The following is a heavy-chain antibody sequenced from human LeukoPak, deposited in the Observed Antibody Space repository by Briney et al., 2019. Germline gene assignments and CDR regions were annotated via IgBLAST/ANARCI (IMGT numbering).Heavy chain of an antibody. J-gene: IGHJ5*02. CDR3: ARFYGSGNNWFDP. CDR2: IYYSGST. D-gene: IGHD3-10*01. V-gene: IGHV4-59*01. CDR1: GGSISSYY. Sequence: SETLSLTYTVSGGSISSYYWSWIRQPPGKGLEWIGYIYYSGSTNYNPSLKSRVTISVDTSKNQFSLKLSSVTAADTAVYYCARFYGSGNNWFDPWGQGTLVTVSS.